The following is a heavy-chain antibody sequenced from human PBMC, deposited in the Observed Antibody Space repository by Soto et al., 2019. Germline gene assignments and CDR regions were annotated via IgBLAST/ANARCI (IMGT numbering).Heavy chain of an antibody. CDR2: LSYDGSNK. D-gene: IGHD5-12*01. CDR1: GFTFRSYR. J-gene: IGHJ6*02. Sequence: SGFTFRSYRMHWFRQAPVIVLVWVAALSYDGSNKYYADSVKDRFTIYRDNSKNTLYLQMNSLRAEDTAVYYCAKDYGQWLRTYGMDVWGQGTTVTVSS. CDR3: AKDYGQWLRTYGMDV. V-gene: IGHV3-30*18.